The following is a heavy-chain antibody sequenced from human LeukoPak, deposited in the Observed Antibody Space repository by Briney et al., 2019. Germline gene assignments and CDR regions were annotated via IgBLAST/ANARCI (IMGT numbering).Heavy chain of an antibody. J-gene: IGHJ5*02. D-gene: IGHD2-15*01. CDR3: ARGGWFRFDP. CDR1: GGSISSYY. Sequence: SETLSLTCTLSGGSISSYYWSWIRQPAGKGLEWIGLIYTSGSTNHNPSLKSRVTMSVETSKNQCSLKLSSVTAADTAVYYCARGGWFRFDPWGQGTLVTVSS. V-gene: IGHV4-4*07. CDR2: IYTSGST.